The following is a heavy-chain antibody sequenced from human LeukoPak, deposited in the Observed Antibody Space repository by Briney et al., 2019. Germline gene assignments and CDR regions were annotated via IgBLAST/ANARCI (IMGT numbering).Heavy chain of an antibody. V-gene: IGHV3-73*01. CDR2: IRSKANSYAT. CDR3: TRHEDYYYYYMDV. J-gene: IGHJ6*03. CDR1: GFTFSGSA. Sequence: GXSLRLSCAASGFTFSGSAMHWVRQASGKGLEWVGRIRSKANSYATAYAASVKGRFTISRDDSKNTAYLQMNSLKTEDTAVYYCTRHEDYYYYYMDVWGKGTTVTVSS.